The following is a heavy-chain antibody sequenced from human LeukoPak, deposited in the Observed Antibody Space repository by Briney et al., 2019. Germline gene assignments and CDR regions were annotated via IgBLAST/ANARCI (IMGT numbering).Heavy chain of an antibody. V-gene: IGHV1-18*01. CDR3: ARASQGWLQLRDEISFDY. D-gene: IGHD5-24*01. CDR1: GGTFSSYA. CDR2: ISAYNGNT. Sequence: ASVKVSCKASGGTFSSYAISWVRQAPGQGLEWMGWISAYNGNTNYAQKLQGRVTMTRDTSTSTVYMELSSLRSEDTAVYYCARASQGWLQLRDEISFDYWGQRTLVTVSS. J-gene: IGHJ4*02.